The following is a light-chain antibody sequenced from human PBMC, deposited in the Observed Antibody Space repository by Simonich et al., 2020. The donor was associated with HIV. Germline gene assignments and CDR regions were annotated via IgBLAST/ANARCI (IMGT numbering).Light chain of an antibody. V-gene: IGLV2-11*01. CDR1: SSDVGGYNY. CDR3: CSYAGSYTWV. CDR2: DVT. J-gene: IGLJ3*02. Sequence: QSALTQPASVSGSPGQSITISCTGTSSDVGGYNYVSGYQQHPGKAPKLMIYDVTKRPSGVPDRFSGSKSGNTASLTISGLQAEDEADYYCCSYAGSYTWVFGGGTKRTIL.